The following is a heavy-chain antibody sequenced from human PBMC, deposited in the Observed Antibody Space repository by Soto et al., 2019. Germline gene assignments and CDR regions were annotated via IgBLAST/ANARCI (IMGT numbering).Heavy chain of an antibody. J-gene: IGHJ6*03. CDR3: ARHLTVTTPAYYYYYMDV. Sequence: SETLSLTCTVSGGSISSFYWSWIRQPPGKGLVWIGCIYYSASTNSNPSLKSRVTISLDTSKNQFSLKLSSVTAADTAVYYCARHLTVTTPAYYYYYMDVWGKGTTVTVSS. CDR2: IYYSAST. V-gene: IGHV4-59*08. D-gene: IGHD4-17*01. CDR1: GGSISSFY.